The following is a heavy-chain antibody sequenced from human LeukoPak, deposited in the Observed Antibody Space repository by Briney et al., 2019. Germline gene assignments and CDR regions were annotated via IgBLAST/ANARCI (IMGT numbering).Heavy chain of an antibody. V-gene: IGHV3-48*04. CDR3: ARDGAFDI. CDR1: GFTFISYS. J-gene: IGHJ3*02. Sequence: GGSLRLSCAASGFTFISYSMSWVRQAPGKGLEWVSYISPGNTNSIYYVDSVKGRFTISRDNAKNSLYLQMNSLRVDDTAVYYCARDGAFDIWGQGTMVTVSS. CDR2: ISPGNTNSI.